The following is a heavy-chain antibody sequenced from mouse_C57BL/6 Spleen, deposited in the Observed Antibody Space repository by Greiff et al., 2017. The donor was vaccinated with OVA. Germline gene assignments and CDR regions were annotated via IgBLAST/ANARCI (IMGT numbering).Heavy chain of an antibody. CDR2: IDPNSGGT. J-gene: IGHJ2*01. D-gene: IGHD2-4*01. V-gene: IGHV1-72*01. Sequence: VKQSCKASGYTFTSYWMHWVKQRPGRGLGWIGRIDPNSGGTKYNEKFKSKATLTVDKPSSTAYMQLSSLTSEDSAVYYCAGYDYLYYFDYWGQGTTLTVSS. CDR1: GYTFTSYW. CDR3: AGYDYLYYFDY.